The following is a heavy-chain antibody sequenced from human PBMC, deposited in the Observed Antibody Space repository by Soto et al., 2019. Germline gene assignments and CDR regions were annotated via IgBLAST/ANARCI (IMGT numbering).Heavy chain of an antibody. CDR3: AREGSYDGGGYSKFGY. V-gene: IGHV1-69*01. CDR1: GGTFSSYT. D-gene: IGHD3-22*01. Sequence: QVQLVQSGAEVKKPGSSVKVSCKASGGTFSSYTISWVRQAPGQGLEWMGEIIPMFGTTNYARNFQDRVTITADESTATAYLELTSLRSEDTAIYCAREGSYDGGGYSKFGYWGQGTQVSVSS. CDR2: IIPMFGTT. J-gene: IGHJ4*02.